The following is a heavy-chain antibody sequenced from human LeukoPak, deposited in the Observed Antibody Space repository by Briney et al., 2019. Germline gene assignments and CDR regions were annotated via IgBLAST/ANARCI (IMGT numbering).Heavy chain of an antibody. D-gene: IGHD3-22*01. CDR1: GYTFTSYY. J-gene: IGHJ4*02. CDR2: INPSGGST. V-gene: IGHV1-46*01. CDR3: ARVPLKYYYDSSGYYYFDY. Sequence: GASVKVSCKASGYTFTSYYMHWVRQAPGQGLEWMGIINPSGGSTSYAQKFQGRVTMTRDTSTSTVYVELSSLRSDDTAVYYCARVPLKYYYDSSGYYYFDYWGQGTLVTVSS.